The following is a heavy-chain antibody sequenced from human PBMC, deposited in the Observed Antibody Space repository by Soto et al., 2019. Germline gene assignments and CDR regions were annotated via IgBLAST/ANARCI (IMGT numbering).Heavy chain of an antibody. Sequence: QVQLVQSGAEVKKPGASVRVSCKASGYTFTDYDINWVRQATGQGLEWMGWVNPSSGYTGYAQKFQGRVTMTWDTSISTAYMELSSLTSADTAVYYCARFVRHQLPTIDYWGQGALVTVSS. D-gene: IGHD1-26*01. CDR3: ARFVRHQLPTIDY. CDR1: GYTFTDYD. CDR2: VNPSSGYT. J-gene: IGHJ4*02. V-gene: IGHV1-8*01.